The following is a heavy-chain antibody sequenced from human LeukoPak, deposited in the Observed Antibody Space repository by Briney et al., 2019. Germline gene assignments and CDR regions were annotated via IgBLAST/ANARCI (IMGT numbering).Heavy chain of an antibody. CDR3: AKGRSGGYFFDY. V-gene: IGHV3-43*02. CDR1: GFTSDDYT. D-gene: IGHD6-19*01. Sequence: GGSLRLSCAAAGFTSDDYTMYWGRQPPGNGLGRVSLITGDGGSTYYADSLKGRFTISRDNSKNSLYRQMNRLRTEDTGLYYCAKGRSGGYFFDYWGQGTLVTVSS. CDR2: ITGDGGST. J-gene: IGHJ4*02.